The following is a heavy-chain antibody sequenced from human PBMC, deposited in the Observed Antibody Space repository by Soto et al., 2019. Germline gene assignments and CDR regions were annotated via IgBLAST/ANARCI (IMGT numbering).Heavy chain of an antibody. CDR3: ATGSGGPSTSSPLWAFDI. J-gene: IGHJ3*02. CDR1: GYTLTELS. CDR2: FDPEDGET. D-gene: IGHD2-2*01. Sequence: ASVKVSCKVSGYTLTELSMHWVRQAPGKGLEWMGGFDPEDGETIYAQKFQGRVTMTEDTSTDTAYMELSSLRSEDTAVYCCATGSGGPSTSSPLWAFDIWGQGTMVTVSS. V-gene: IGHV1-24*01.